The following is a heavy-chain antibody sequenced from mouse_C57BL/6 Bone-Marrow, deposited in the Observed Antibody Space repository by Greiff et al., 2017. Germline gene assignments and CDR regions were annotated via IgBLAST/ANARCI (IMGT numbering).Heavy chain of an antibody. V-gene: IGHV1-36*01. J-gene: IGHJ2*01. CDR1: GFTFTDYY. Sequence: EVKVVESGPVLVKPGPSVKISCKASGFTFTDYYMHWVKQSHGKSLEWIGLVYPYNGGTSYNQKFKGKATLTVDPSSSTAYMELNSLTSEDSAVYYCARDYDQDYFDYWGQGTTLTVSS. CDR2: VYPYNGGT. D-gene: IGHD2-4*01. CDR3: ARDYDQDYFDY.